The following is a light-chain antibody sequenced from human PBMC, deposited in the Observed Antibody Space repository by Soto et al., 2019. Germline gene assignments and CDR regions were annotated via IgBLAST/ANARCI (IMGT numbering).Light chain of an antibody. Sequence: SYELTQPPSVSVSPGQTASITCSGDKLGDKYACWYQQKPGQYPALVIYQDSKRPSGIPERFSGSNSGNTATLTISGTQAMDEADYYCQAWDSSTGVFGTGTKLTVL. J-gene: IGLJ1*01. V-gene: IGLV3-1*01. CDR2: QDS. CDR1: KLGDKY. CDR3: QAWDSSTGV.